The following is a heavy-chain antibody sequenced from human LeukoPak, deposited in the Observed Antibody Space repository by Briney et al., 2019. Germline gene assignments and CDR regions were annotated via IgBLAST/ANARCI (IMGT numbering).Heavy chain of an antibody. J-gene: IGHJ4*02. D-gene: IGHD3-22*01. CDR3: ARILDSSGYIDY. CDR2: IRSDGSNK. Sequence: GGSLRLSCAGSGFSFSSYGMHWVRQAPGKGLEWMAFIRSDGSNKYYADSVKGRFTISRDNSKNTLYLQMNSLRAEDTAVYYCARILDSSGYIDYWGQGTLVTVSS. CDR1: GFSFSSYG. V-gene: IGHV3-30*02.